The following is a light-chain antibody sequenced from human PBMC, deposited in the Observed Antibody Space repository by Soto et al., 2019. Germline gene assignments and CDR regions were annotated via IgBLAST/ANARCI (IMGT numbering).Light chain of an antibody. CDR1: SIDVAGFTY. V-gene: IGLV2-14*03. J-gene: IGLJ7*01. CDR3: SSYTSSNLVI. Sequence: QSVLTQPASVSGSPGQSITISCTGTSIDVAGFTYVSWYQQYPGKAPKLMIYSVTNRPSGVSNRFSGSKSGNTASLTISGLQAEDEADYYCSSYTSSNLVIFGGGTQLTVL. CDR2: SVT.